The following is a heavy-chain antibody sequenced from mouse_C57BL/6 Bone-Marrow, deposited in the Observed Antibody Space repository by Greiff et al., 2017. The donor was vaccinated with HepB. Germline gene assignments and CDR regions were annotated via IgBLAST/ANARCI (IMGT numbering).Heavy chain of an antibody. Sequence: VQLQQSGAELVKPGASVKLSCKASGYTFTSYWMHWVKQRPGQGLEWIGMIHPNSGSTNYNEKFKSKATLTVDKSSSTAYMQLSSLTSEDSAVYYCARFTTVVAYYFDYWGQGTTLTVSS. CDR2: IHPNSGST. V-gene: IGHV1-64*01. CDR3: ARFTTVVAYYFDY. D-gene: IGHD1-1*01. CDR1: GYTFTSYW. J-gene: IGHJ2*01.